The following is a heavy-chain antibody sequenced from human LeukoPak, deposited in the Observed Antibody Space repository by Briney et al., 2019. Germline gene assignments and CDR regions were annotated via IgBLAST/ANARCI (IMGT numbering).Heavy chain of an antibody. CDR1: GFTFSSYS. J-gene: IGHJ3*02. V-gene: IGHV3-21*01. CDR2: ISSSSSYI. CDR3: ARIGVDAFDI. Sequence: GGSLRLSCAASGFTFSSYSMNWVRQAPGKGLEWVSCISSSSSYIYNADSVKGRFTISRDNAKNSLYLQMNSLRVEDTAVYYCARIGVDAFDIWGQGTMVTVSS.